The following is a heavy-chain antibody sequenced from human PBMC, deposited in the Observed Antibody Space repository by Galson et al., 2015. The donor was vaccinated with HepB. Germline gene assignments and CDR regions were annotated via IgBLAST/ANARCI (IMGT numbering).Heavy chain of an antibody. CDR2: IAVGSGNT. CDR3: AADSSPYYYDTSGNFGYFDL. D-gene: IGHD3-22*01. V-gene: IGHV1-58*02. J-gene: IGHJ2*01. Sequence: SVQVSCEASGFIFTSSAMRWVRQAPGQRLEWIGWIAVGSGNTNYAQKFQDRVTITTDMSTNTAYMELSSLRSEDTAVYYCAADSSPYYYDTSGNFGYFDLWGRGSLVTVSS. CDR1: GFIFTSSA.